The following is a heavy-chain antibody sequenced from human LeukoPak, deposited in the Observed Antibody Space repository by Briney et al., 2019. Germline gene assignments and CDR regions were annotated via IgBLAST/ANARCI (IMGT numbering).Heavy chain of an antibody. CDR1: GFTFSSYG. Sequence: GGSLRLSCAASGFTFSSYGMHWVRQAPGKGLEWVAVIWYDGSNKYYADSVKGRFTISRDNSKNTLYLQMNSLRAEDTAVYYCARDVWGITMVRGVILPGYWGQGTLVTVSS. J-gene: IGHJ4*02. CDR2: IWYDGSNK. CDR3: ARDVWGITMVRGVILPGY. V-gene: IGHV3-33*01. D-gene: IGHD3-10*01.